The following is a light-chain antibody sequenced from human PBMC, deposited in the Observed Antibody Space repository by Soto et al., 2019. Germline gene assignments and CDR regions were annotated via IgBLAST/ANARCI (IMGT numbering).Light chain of an antibody. J-gene: IGLJ2*01. Sequence: QSVLTQPPSASGSPGQSVTIPCPGTSSNVGGYNYVSWYQQHPGKAPKLMISEVSKRPSGVPDRFSGSKSGNTASLTVSGLQAEDEADYYCSSFAGNNNVVFGGGTKLTVL. V-gene: IGLV2-8*01. CDR3: SSFAGNNNVV. CDR1: SSNVGGYNY. CDR2: EVS.